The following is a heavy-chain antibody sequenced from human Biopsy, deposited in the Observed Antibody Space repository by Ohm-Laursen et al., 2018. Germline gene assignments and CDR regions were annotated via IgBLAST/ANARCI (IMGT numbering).Heavy chain of an antibody. J-gene: IGHJ2*01. CDR3: ARGRRHCSGTCSRWYFDL. CDR2: INPKSGNT. D-gene: IGHD2-2*01. CDR1: GYTFTAFS. V-gene: IGHV1-2*02. Sequence: SVKVSCKPSGYTFTAFSVHWLRQAPGQGLEWMGWINPKSGNTDYPQNFQGRVSMTRDTSISTAYMDLSRLRSDDTAVYYCARGRRHCSGTCSRWYFDLWGRGTLVTVPS.